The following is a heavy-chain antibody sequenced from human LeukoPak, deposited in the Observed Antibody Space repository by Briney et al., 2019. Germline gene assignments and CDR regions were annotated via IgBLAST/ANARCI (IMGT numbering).Heavy chain of an antibody. V-gene: IGHV4-59*13. J-gene: IGHJ4*02. D-gene: IGHD5-24*01. CDR2: IFYSGGT. CDR1: GGSITSYY. CDR3: ARGNGYPHFDY. Sequence: SETLSLTCTVSGGSITSYYWSWIRQPPGKGLECIGYIFYSGGTNYNPSLKSRVTISVDTSKNQFSLKLSSVTAADTAVYFCARGNGYPHFDYWGQGTLVTVSS.